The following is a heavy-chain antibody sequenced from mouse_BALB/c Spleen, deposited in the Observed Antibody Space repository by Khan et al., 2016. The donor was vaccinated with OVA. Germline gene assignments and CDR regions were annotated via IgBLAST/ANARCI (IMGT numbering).Heavy chain of an antibody. V-gene: IGHV5-6-4*01. Sequence: VELVESGGGLVKPAGSLRLSCAASGFTFSSYSMSWVLQTPEKRLEWFATNTSDGSSTYYQPSLQGRFTITRDNAKNTRYLLMISLNSEDTATYYCTRYRNYYGISFYFAYWGQGTTLTVSS. J-gene: IGHJ2*01. CDR1: GFTFSSYS. D-gene: IGHD1-1*01. CDR3: TRYRNYYGISFYFAY. CDR2: NTSDGSST.